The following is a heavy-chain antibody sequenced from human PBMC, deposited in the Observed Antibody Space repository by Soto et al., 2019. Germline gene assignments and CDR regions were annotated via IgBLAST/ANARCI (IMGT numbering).Heavy chain of an antibody. CDR2: INSGGRT. CDR1: GFTLSSYT. Sequence: HPGGTLRLSCAASGFTLSSYTMNWVRQAPGKGLEWVSGINSGGRTYYADSVKGRFTISRDDSKNTLYLQIISLRAEDTAVYYCANDLRPDGVWDFDYWGQGTLVTVSS. J-gene: IGHJ4*02. V-gene: IGHV3-23*01. CDR3: ANDLRPDGVWDFDY. D-gene: IGHD4-17*01.